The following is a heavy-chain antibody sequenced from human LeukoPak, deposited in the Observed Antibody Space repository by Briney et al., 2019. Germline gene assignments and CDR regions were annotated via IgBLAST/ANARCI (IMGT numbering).Heavy chain of an antibody. D-gene: IGHD2-15*01. V-gene: IGHV1-18*01. CDR1: GYTFTNYG. CDR3: ARDHCSGGNCNAYYDF. CDR2: ISTYSDKT. J-gene: IGHJ4*02. Sequence: ASVNVSCKASGYTFTNYGISWVRQAPGQGLEWMGWISTYSDKTNYVQRLQGRVTMTTDTSTSTAYMELRSLTSDDTAVYYCARDHCSGGNCNAYYDFWGQGALVTVSS.